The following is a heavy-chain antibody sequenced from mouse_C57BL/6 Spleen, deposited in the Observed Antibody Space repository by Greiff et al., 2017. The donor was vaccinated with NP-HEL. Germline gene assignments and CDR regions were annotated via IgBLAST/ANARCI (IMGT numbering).Heavy chain of an antibody. CDR2: INPNNGGT. J-gene: IGHJ1*03. Sequence: VQLQQSGPELVKPGASVKIPCKASGYTFTDYNMDWVKQSHGKSLEWIGDINPNNGGTIYNQKFKGKATLTVDKSSSTAYMELRSLTSEDTAVSYCASGRSISTVEDWYFDVWGTGTTVTVSS. D-gene: IGHD2-12*01. V-gene: IGHV1-18*01. CDR1: GYTFTDYN. CDR3: ASGRSISTVEDWYFDV.